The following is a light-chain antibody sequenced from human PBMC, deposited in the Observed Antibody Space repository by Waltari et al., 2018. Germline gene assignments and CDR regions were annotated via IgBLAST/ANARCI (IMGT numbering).Light chain of an antibody. CDR1: SSDAAAHTY. Sequence: QSALTQPRSVSGSPGQSVTFPCTGTSSDAAAHTYVSWYQVHPGKVPKLILYDVDKRPSGVPDRFSGSKAGNTASLTISGLQTEDEADYYCCSYAGRYTSVFGGGTKVTVL. CDR3: CSYAGRYTSV. J-gene: IGLJ2*01. CDR2: DVD. V-gene: IGLV2-11*01.